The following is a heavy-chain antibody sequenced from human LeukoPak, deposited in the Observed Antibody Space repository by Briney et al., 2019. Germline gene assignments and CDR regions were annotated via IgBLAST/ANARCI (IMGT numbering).Heavy chain of an antibody. CDR3: GKHDSASDY. CDR1: GFVFSNYA. D-gene: IGHD1-26*01. CDR2: IRFDGYKQ. Sequence: GGSLRLSCAASGFVFSNYAIHWVRQVPGKGLEWVAFIRFDGYKQYYADSVKGRFTISRDNSKNTLYLQMNSLRVEDTAVYYCGKHDSASDYWGQGTLVTVSS. V-gene: IGHV3-30*02. J-gene: IGHJ4*02.